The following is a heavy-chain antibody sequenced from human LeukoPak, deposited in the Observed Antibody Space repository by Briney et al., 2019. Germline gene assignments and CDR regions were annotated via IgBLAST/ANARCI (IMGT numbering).Heavy chain of an antibody. V-gene: IGHV3-66*01. CDR1: GVTVSNNY. CDR3: ARGDGYNDAEYLQH. CDR2: VWHDGRT. J-gene: IGHJ1*01. D-gene: IGHD5-24*01. Sequence: GGSLRLSCAVSGVTVSNNYMAWVRQAPGKGLEWVSVVWHDGRTDYADSVKGRFTISRDNSKKTLYLQMNSLRVEDTAVYYCARGDGYNDAEYLQHWGQGTLVTVS.